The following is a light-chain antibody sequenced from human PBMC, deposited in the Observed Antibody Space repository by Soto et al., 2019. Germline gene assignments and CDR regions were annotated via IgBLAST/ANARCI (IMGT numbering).Light chain of an antibody. CDR2: TAS. Sequence: DIQMTQSPSSLSASVGDSVTIPCRASQRINKYLNWYQQRSGRAPRLLIHTASSLHSGVPSRFSGSASGSDFTLTISSLQPEDFATYFCQQSFSTPYTFGQGTKLEI. CDR3: QQSFSTPYT. CDR1: QRINKY. V-gene: IGKV1-39*01. J-gene: IGKJ2*01.